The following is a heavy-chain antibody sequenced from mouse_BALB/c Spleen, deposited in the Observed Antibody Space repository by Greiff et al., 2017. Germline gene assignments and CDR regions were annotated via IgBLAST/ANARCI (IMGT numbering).Heavy chain of an antibody. Sequence: VQLQQSGPELVKPGASVKISCKASGYSFTSYYIHWVKQRPGQGLEWIGWIFPGSGNTKYNEKFKGKATLTADTSSSTAYMQLSSLTSEDSAVYFCARSRYGNYLEYWGQGTTLTVSS. CDR3: ARSRYGNYLEY. V-gene: IGHV1-66*01. CDR2: IFPGSGNT. CDR1: GYSFTSYY. J-gene: IGHJ2*01. D-gene: IGHD2-10*02.